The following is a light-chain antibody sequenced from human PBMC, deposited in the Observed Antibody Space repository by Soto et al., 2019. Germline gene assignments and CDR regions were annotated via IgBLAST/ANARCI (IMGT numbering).Light chain of an antibody. CDR2: DAS. CDR3: QQRYSWPIT. V-gene: IGKV3-11*01. Sequence: EIVLTQSPATLSLSVGEGATLSCRASQSIGSELAWYQQKPGQAPRLVIADASNRATGIPARFSGSGSATDFTLTIRTVEPGDVGIYYCQQRYSWPITFGQGTRLEIK. J-gene: IGKJ5*01. CDR1: QSIGSE.